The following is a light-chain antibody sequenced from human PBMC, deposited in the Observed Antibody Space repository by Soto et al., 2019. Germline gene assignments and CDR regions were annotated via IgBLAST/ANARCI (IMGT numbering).Light chain of an antibody. CDR1: QDISSY. CDR3: QQADSFPLT. J-gene: IGKJ4*01. Sequence: DIQMTQSPSSVSASVGDRVTITCRASQDISSYLAWYQHTPGKATNLLIYAASILQSGAPSRVSGSGSGTDFTLTISNLQPEDMAAYYCQQADSFPLTLGGGTKVEIK. CDR2: AAS. V-gene: IGKV1-12*01.